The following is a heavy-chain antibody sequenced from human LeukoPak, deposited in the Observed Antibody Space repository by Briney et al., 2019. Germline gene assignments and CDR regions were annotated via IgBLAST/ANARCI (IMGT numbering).Heavy chain of an antibody. CDR2: ISYEGSVK. Sequence: PGGSLRLSCAASGFIFSTYGLQWVRQAPGKGLEWVATISYEGSVKYYADSVQGRFTISKDNSKNTLYLQMNSLRVEDMAMYYCAKDQEYSGGWYYPDYWGLGTLVIVSS. J-gene: IGHJ4*02. V-gene: IGHV3-30*18. CDR3: AKDQEYSGGWYYPDY. D-gene: IGHD6-19*01. CDR1: GFIFSTYG.